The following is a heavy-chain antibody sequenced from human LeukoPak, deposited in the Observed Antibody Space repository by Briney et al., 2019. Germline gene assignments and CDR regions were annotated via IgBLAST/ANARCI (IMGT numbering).Heavy chain of an antibody. Sequence: GSMRPSSAAAGFSFSTYSMSWVRQAPRSVLGWVSATIGSGDGTYYADSLTGRSTTSRDHSKNPLYLQMNSLRAEDAAVYYCAKVYLTTVTISYFDLWGRGTLVTVSS. CDR2: TIGSGDGT. CDR1: GFSFSTYS. V-gene: IGHV3-23*01. J-gene: IGHJ2*01. D-gene: IGHD4-17*01. CDR3: AKVYLTTVTISYFDL.